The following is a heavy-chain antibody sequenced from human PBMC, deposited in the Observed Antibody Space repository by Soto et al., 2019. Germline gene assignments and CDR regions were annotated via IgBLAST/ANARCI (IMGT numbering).Heavy chain of an antibody. CDR3: VRVKLGTDASQDVSVI. CDR2: IYYSGST. V-gene: IGHV4-59*01. D-gene: IGHD7-27*01. J-gene: IGHJ3*02. Sequence: SENLCLTCTVSGGSISSYYWSWIRQPPGKGLEWIGYIYYSGSTNYNPSLKSRVTISVDTSKNQFSLKPSSVTAADTAVYYCVRVKLGTDASQDVSVICAQGILAPLS. CDR1: GGSISSYY.